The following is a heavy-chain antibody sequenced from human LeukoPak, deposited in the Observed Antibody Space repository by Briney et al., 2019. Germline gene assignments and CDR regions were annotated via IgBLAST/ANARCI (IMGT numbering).Heavy chain of an antibody. CDR1: GGSISSYY. Sequence: SETLSLTCTVSGGSISSYYWSWIRQPPGKGLEWIGYIYYSGSTNYNPSLKGRVTISVDTSKNQFSLKLSSVTAADTAVYYCAREGGYDFWSGYPGWFDPWGQGTLVTVSS. CDR2: IYYSGST. D-gene: IGHD3-3*01. J-gene: IGHJ5*02. CDR3: AREGGYDFWSGYPGWFDP. V-gene: IGHV4-59*01.